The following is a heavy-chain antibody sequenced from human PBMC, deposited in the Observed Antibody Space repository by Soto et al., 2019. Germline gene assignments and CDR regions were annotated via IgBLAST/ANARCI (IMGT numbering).Heavy chain of an antibody. CDR1: GGSISSGDYY. Sequence: PSETLSLTCTVSGGSISSGDYYWSWIRQPPGKGLEWIGYIYYSGSTYYNPSLKSRVTISVDTSKNQFSLKLSSVTAADTAVYYCASFRPLYGTFVYWGQGTLVTVSS. J-gene: IGHJ4*02. CDR3: ASFRPLYGTFVY. D-gene: IGHD2-8*01. V-gene: IGHV4-30-4*01. CDR2: IYYSGST.